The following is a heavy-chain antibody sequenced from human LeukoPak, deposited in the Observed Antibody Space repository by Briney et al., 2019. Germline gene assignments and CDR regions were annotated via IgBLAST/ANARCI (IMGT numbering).Heavy chain of an antibody. V-gene: IGHV4-34*01. Sequence: SETLSLTCAVYGGSFSGYYWSWIRQPPGKGLEWIGEINHSGSTNYNPSLKSRVTISVDTSKNQFSLKLSSVTAADTAVYYCARGEDTCFDYWGQGTLVTVSS. J-gene: IGHJ4*02. CDR2: INHSGST. CDR3: ARGEDTCFDY. D-gene: IGHD2-15*01. CDR1: GGSFSGYY.